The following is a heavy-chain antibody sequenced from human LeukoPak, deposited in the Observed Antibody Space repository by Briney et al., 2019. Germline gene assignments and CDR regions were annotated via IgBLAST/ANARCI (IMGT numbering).Heavy chain of an antibody. CDR1: GYTFTSYG. CDR2: ISAYNGHT. Sequence: GASVKVSCKASGYTFTSYGISWVRQAPGQGLEWMGWISAYNGHTNYAQKLQGRVTMTTDTSTSTAYMELRSVRSDDAAVYYCARDLGSGISGNAFDIWGQGTMVTVSS. CDR3: ARDLGSGISGNAFDI. D-gene: IGHD2-15*01. V-gene: IGHV1-18*01. J-gene: IGHJ3*02.